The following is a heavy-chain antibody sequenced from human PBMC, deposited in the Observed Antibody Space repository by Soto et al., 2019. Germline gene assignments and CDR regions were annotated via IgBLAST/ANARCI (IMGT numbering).Heavy chain of an antibody. Sequence: EVQLVESGGGLVQPGESLTLSCAASGFTFSSYWMHWVRQAPGKGLVWVSRIKTDGSGTYYADSVQGRFTISRDNAKNTLYLQMNSLRVEDKAVYFCARGDGDRCDGNGYLGRHWGQGTLVTVSS. CDR1: GFTFSSYW. J-gene: IGHJ4*02. CDR2: IKTDGSGT. D-gene: IGHD5-18*01. V-gene: IGHV3-74*01. CDR3: ARGDGDRCDGNGYLGRH.